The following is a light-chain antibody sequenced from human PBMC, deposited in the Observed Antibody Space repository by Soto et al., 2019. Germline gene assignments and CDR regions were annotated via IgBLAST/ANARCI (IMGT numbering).Light chain of an antibody. CDR2: TAS. Sequence: DIQMTQSPSSVSASVGDRVTITCRASQGVSTWLAWYQQKPGKAPNLLIYTASSLQSGVPSRFSGSGSGTDFTLTINGLQPEDFATYYCQQAASCPITFGQGTRLEIK. J-gene: IGKJ5*01. V-gene: IGKV1-12*01. CDR1: QGVSTW. CDR3: QQAASCPIT.